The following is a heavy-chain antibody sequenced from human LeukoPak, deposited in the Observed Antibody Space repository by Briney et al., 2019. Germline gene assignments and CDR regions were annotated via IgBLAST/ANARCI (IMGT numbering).Heavy chain of an antibody. V-gene: IGHV4-34*01. Sequence: SETLSLTCAVYGGSFSGYYWSWIRQPPGMGLEWIGEINHSGSTNYNPSLKSRVTISVDTSKNQFSLKLSSVTAADTAVYYCARPKPYYGGKLAFDIWGQGTMVTVSS. CDR1: GGSFSGYY. CDR2: INHSGST. J-gene: IGHJ3*02. D-gene: IGHD4-23*01. CDR3: ARPKPYYGGKLAFDI.